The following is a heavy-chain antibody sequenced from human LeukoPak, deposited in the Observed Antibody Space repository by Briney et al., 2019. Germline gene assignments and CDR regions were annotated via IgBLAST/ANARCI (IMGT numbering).Heavy chain of an antibody. CDR1: GGTFSSYA. V-gene: IGHV1-69*04. J-gene: IGHJ4*02. D-gene: IGHD2-21*02. Sequence: SVKVSCKASGGTFSSYAISWVRQAPGQGLEWMGRIIPILGIANYAQKFQGRVTITADKSTSTAYMELSSLRSEDTAVYYCARDREYCGGDCYPPFDYWGQGTLVTVSS. CDR2: IIPILGIA. CDR3: ARDREYCGGDCYPPFDY.